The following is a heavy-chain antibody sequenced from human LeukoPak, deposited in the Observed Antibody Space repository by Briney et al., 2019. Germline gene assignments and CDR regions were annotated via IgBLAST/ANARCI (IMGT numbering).Heavy chain of an antibody. D-gene: IGHD3-22*01. V-gene: IGHV3-7*01. Sequence: GGSLRLSCAASGFTFSSYWMSWVRQAPGKGLEWVANIKQDGSEKYYVDSVKGRFTISRDNAKNSLYLQMNSLRAEDTAVYYCAREEDTYYYDSSGYDDYWGQGTLVTASS. CDR1: GFTFSSYW. J-gene: IGHJ4*02. CDR3: AREEDTYYYDSSGYDDY. CDR2: IKQDGSEK.